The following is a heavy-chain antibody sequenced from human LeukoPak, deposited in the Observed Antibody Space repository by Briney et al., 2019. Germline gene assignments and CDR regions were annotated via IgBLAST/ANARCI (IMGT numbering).Heavy chain of an antibody. CDR1: GFTFSSYG. Sequence: GGSLRLSCAASGFTFSSYGTHWVRQAPGMGLEWVAFIRYDGSYKYYADSVKGRFTISRDNSKNTLYLQMNSLRAEDTAVYYCAKDPIGGWMFDYWGQGTLVTVSS. CDR2: IRYDGSYK. V-gene: IGHV3-30*02. CDR3: AKDPIGGWMFDY. J-gene: IGHJ4*02. D-gene: IGHD6-19*01.